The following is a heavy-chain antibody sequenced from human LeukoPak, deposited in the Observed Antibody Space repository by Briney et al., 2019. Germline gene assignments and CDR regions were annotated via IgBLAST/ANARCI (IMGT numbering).Heavy chain of an antibody. CDR3: ARAPRSASYMDV. Sequence: SVKVSCTASGYAFTSHDFHWVRQPPGQGLEWMGWMSPSSDNTAYSQTFQGSLNITRDTSITTVYMEMRSLRSGDTAGYSSARAPRSASYMDVWGKGTTVTISS. J-gene: IGHJ6*03. D-gene: IGHD3-3*01. CDR1: GYAFTSHD. V-gene: IGHV1-8*01. CDR2: MSPSSDNT.